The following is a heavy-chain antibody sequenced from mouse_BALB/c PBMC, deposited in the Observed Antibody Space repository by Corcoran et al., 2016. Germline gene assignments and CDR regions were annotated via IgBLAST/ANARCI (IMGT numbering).Heavy chain of an antibody. CDR3: ARGKEGYYDY. J-gene: IGHJ2*01. CDR2: NYPYNDGT. Sequence: EVQLQHSFPSLVQPGASVKMSCKASGYTLTDYVIHWVKQKPGQGLEWIGYNYPYNDGTEYTEKFKGKATLTLDQSSSTAYMDLSSLTSEDSTVYYCARGKEGYYDYCGQGFTLTVSS. CDR1: GYTLTDYV. V-gene: IGHV1S136*01.